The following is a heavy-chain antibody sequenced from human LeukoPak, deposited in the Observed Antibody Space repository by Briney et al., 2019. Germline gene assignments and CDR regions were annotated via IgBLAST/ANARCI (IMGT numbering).Heavy chain of an antibody. CDR1: GYSFTNYW. V-gene: IGHV5-51*01. CDR3: ARGLAPATAIPRTPFGY. D-gene: IGHD2-2*02. J-gene: IGHJ4*02. CDR2: IYPGDSDT. Sequence: GESLKISCKGSGYSFTNYWIGWVRQMPGRGLEWMGIIYPGDSDTRYSPSFQGQVTISADKSISTAYLQWSSLKASDTAMYYCARGLAPATAIPRTPFGYWGQGTLVTVSS.